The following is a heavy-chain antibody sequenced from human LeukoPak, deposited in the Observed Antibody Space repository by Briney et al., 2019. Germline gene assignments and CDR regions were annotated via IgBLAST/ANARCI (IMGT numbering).Heavy chain of an antibody. CDR1: GGSISSYY. V-gene: IGHV4-59*01. Sequence: SETLSLTCTVSGGSISSYYWSWIRQPPGKGLEWIGYIYYSGSTNYNPSLTSRVTISVDTSKNQFSLKLSSVTAADTAVYYCARVPEEPPYYYYGMDVWGQGTTVTVSS. CDR3: ARVPEEPPYYYYGMDV. CDR2: IYYSGST. J-gene: IGHJ6*02.